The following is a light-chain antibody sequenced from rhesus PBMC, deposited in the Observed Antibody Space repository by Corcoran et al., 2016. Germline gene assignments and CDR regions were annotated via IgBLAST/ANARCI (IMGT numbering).Light chain of an antibody. V-gene: IGKV3-42*02. J-gene: IGKJ2*01. Sequence: ETVMMQSPATLSLSPGERATLSCRASQSVGSTLAWYQQKPGQAPRLLIYYTSRRATGIPDRFSGSGSGTEFTLTISSLVPEDDGVYYCQKYNDWPYSFGQGTKVEIK. CDR2: YTS. CDR1: QSVGST. CDR3: QKYNDWPYS.